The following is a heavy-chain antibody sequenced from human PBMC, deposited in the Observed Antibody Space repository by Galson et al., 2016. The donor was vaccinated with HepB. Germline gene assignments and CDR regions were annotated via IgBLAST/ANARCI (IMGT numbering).Heavy chain of an antibody. CDR3: VKDKVALLFGVITDLDF. CDR2: ISSSSSYI. Sequence: SLRLSCAASGFTFSSYSMNWVRQAPGKGLEWVSSISSSSSYIYYADSVKGRFTISRDNSKNTVYLQMSSLRPEDTAIYYCVKDKVALLFGVITDLDFWGQGTLVTVSS. V-gene: IGHV3-21*01. D-gene: IGHD3-3*01. J-gene: IGHJ4*02. CDR1: GFTFSSYS.